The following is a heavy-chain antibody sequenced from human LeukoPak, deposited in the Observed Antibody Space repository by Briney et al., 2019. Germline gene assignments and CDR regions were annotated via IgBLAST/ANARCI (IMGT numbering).Heavy chain of an antibody. V-gene: IGHV1-18*01. CDR3: ARSLPLRYCSSTSCSQLDYYYYGMDV. D-gene: IGHD2-2*01. Sequence: ASVKVSCKASGYTFTSYGISWVRQAPGQGLEWMGWISAYNGNTNYAQKLQGRVTMTTDTSTSTAYMELRSLRSDDTAVYYCARSLPLRYCSSTSCSQLDYYYYGMDVWGQGTTVTVSS. CDR2: ISAYNGNT. J-gene: IGHJ6*02. CDR1: GYTFTSYG.